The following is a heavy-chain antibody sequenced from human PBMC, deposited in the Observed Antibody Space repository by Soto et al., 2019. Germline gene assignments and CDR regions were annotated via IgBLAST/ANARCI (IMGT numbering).Heavy chain of an antibody. CDR3: ARRRGSGSYPRAFDI. Sequence: GESLKISCNGSGYIFTSYWISWVRQMPGKGLEWMGRIDPSDSYTNYSPSFQGHVTISADKSISTAYLQWSSLKASDTAMYYCARRRGSGSYPRAFDIWGQGTMVTVSS. J-gene: IGHJ3*02. CDR1: GYIFTSYW. CDR2: IDPSDSYT. D-gene: IGHD3-10*01. V-gene: IGHV5-10-1*01.